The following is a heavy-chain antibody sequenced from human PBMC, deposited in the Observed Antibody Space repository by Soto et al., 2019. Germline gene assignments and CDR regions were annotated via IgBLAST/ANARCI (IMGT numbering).Heavy chain of an antibody. J-gene: IGHJ6*02. V-gene: IGHV1-69*02. CDR2: IIPVLTIA. CDR1: EGSFSSYT. Sequence: QVQLVQSGPEVKKPGSSVKVSCTASEGSFSSYTFSWVRQTPGQGLEWMGRIIPVLTIANYAPKFQDRVTLPADTTTTTASMDLTSLISDDTAVYYCPTQLIVHYQNRGGEDVWGQGTTVTVSS. D-gene: IGHD6-6*01. CDR3: PTQLIVHYQNRGGEDV.